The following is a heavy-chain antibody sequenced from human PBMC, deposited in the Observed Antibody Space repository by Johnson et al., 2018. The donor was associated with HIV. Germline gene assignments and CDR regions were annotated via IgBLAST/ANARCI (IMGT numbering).Heavy chain of an antibody. CDR3: AKAGYSSGWYLGAFDI. J-gene: IGHJ3*02. Sequence: VQLVESGGGVVQPGGSLRLSCAASGFTFSSYGMHWVRQAPGKGLEWVAFIRYDGSNKYYADSVKGRFPISRDNSKNTLYLQMNSLRAEDTAVYYCAKAGYSSGWYLGAFDIWGQGTMVTVSS. D-gene: IGHD6-19*01. V-gene: IGHV3-30*02. CDR2: IRYDGSNK. CDR1: GFTFSSYG.